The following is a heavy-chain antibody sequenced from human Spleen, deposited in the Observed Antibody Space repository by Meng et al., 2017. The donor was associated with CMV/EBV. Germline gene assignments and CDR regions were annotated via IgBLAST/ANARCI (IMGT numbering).Heavy chain of an antibody. CDR1: GYTFTGYY. CDR2: INPNSGGT. J-gene: IGHJ4*02. V-gene: IGHV1-2*02. CDR3: ARGIPRGAHPFDY. Sequence: ASVKVSCKASGYTFTGYYIHWVRQAPGQGLEWMGWINPNSGGTNYAQKFQGRVTMTRDTSISTAYMELSRLRSDDTAVYYCARGIPRGAHPFDYWGQGTLVTVSS. D-gene: IGHD1-26*01.